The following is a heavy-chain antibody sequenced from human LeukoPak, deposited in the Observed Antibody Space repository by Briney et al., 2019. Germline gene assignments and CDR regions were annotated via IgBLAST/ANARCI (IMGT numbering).Heavy chain of an antibody. CDR2: IKQDGSEK. CDR3: ARDRIFDL. J-gene: IGHJ2*01. Sequence: GGSLRLSCAASGFTFSSHWMSWVRQAPGKGLEWVANIKQDGSEKYYVDSVKGRFTISRDNAKNSLYLQMNSLRAEDTAVYYCARDRIFDLWGRGTLVTVSS. V-gene: IGHV3-7*01. CDR1: GFTFSSHW. D-gene: IGHD1-14*01.